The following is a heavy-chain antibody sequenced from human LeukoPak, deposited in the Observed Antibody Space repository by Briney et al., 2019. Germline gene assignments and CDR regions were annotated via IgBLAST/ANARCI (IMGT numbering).Heavy chain of an antibody. J-gene: IGHJ4*02. CDR1: GGSISSGGDS. D-gene: IGHD5-12*01. CDR3: ARRGGYDRFDS. CDR2: IYQSGST. Sequence: SETLSLTCVVSGGSISSGGDSWSWIRQPPGKGLEWIVYIYQSGSTYYNPSLNSRVTISVDRSKNQFSLRLRSVTAADTAVYYCARRGGYDRFDSWGQGTLVTVSS. V-gene: IGHV4-30-2*01.